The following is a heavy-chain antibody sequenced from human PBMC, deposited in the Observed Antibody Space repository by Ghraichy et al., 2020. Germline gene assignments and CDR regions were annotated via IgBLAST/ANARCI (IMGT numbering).Heavy chain of an antibody. D-gene: IGHD2-15*01. CDR1: GFTFNTHA. V-gene: IGHV3-30-3*01. CDR2: IAHHGNAQ. CDR3: AKERGPIVATDRRAFDV. Sequence: GGSLRLSCAASGFTFNTHAIHWVRQAPGEGLEWVAVIAHHGNAQYYLDSVKGRFTISRDNSQNTVYLQMNSLRPEDRGLYYCAKERGPIVATDRRAFDVWGQGTMVTVSS. J-gene: IGHJ3*01.